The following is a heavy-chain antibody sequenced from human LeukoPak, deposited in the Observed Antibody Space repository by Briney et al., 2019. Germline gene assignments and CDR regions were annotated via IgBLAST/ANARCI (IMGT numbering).Heavy chain of an antibody. Sequence: SETLSLTCTVSGGSISSGGYFWSWIRQHPGKGLEWIGYIYYSGSTYYNPSLKSRVTISVDTSKNQFSLKLSSVTAADTAVYYCARGHNYDYVWGSYRYKVDWFNPWGQGTLVTVSS. D-gene: IGHD3-16*02. CDR1: GGSISSGGYF. CDR3: ARGHNYDYVWGSYRYKVDWFNP. J-gene: IGHJ5*02. V-gene: IGHV4-31*03. CDR2: IYYSGST.